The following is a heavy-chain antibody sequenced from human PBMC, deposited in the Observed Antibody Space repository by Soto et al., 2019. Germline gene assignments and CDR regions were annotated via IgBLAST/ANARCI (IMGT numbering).Heavy chain of an antibody. Sequence: ASVKVSCKASGYTFTSYYMHWVRQAPGQGLERMGIINPSGGSTSNAQKFQGRVTMTRDPSTSTVYMELTSLSSEDTAVYYFAREWFQPSPTNEYYYYYVMDVWGQGTTVTVSS. J-gene: IGHJ6*02. V-gene: IGHV1-46*01. CDR1: GYTFTSYY. CDR3: AREWFQPSPTNEYYYYYVMDV. D-gene: IGHD3-10*01. CDR2: INPSGGST.